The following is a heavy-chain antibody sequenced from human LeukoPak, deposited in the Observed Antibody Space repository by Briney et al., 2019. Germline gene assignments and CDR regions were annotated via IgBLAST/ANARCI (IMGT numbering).Heavy chain of an antibody. Sequence: SETLSLTCTVPGGSISSYYWSWIRQPAGKGLEWIGRIYTSGSTTYNSSLKSRVTMSVDTSKNQFSLKLRSVTAADTAVYYCARDVGGYNYGYSPDYWGQGTLVSVSS. D-gene: IGHD5-18*01. V-gene: IGHV4-4*07. CDR2: IYTSGST. CDR3: ARDVGGYNYGYSPDY. J-gene: IGHJ4*02. CDR1: GGSISSYY.